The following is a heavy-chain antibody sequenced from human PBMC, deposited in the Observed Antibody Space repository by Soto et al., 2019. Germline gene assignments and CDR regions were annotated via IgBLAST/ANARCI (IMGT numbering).Heavy chain of an antibody. CDR3: AKTGGATVTHYGMDV. CDR1: GFTFSSYA. Sequence: TGGSLRLSCAASGFTFSSYAMSWVRQAPEKGLEWVSAISGSGGSTYYADSVKGRFTISRDNSKNTLYLQMNSLRAEDTAVYYCAKTGGATVTHYGMDVWGQGTTVTVSS. V-gene: IGHV3-23*01. J-gene: IGHJ6*02. CDR2: ISGSGGST. D-gene: IGHD4-17*01.